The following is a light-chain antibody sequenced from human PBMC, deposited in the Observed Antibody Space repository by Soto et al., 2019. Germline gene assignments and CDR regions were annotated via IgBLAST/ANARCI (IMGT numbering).Light chain of an antibody. CDR3: SSYAGSNTHVV. J-gene: IGLJ2*01. CDR2: EVR. V-gene: IGLV2-14*01. Sequence: QSALTQPASVSGSPGQSITIACTGTNRDVGSYNLVSWYQQRPGEAPKLIISEVRNRPSGISYRFTGSKSGNTASLTISGLQAEDEADYYCSSYAGSNTHVVFGGGTKLTVL. CDR1: NRDVGSYNL.